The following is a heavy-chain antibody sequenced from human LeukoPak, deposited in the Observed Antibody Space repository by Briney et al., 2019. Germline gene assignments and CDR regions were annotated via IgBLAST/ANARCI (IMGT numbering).Heavy chain of an antibody. V-gene: IGHV4-39*07. J-gene: IGHJ4*02. D-gene: IGHD1-20*01. Sequence: SETLSLTCTVSGGSISSSSYYWGWIRQPPGKGLEWIGRIYYSGSTYYNPSLKSRVTISVDTSKNQFSLKLSSVTAADTAVYYCARLLVYNSGGEAFDHWGQGTLVTVSS. CDR1: GGSISSSSYY. CDR2: IYYSGST. CDR3: ARLLVYNSGGEAFDH.